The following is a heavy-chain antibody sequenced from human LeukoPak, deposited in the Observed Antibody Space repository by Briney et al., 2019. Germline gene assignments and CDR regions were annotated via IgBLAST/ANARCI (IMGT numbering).Heavy chain of an antibody. CDR3: ARGSSFGSSSYKFDY. J-gene: IGHJ4*02. D-gene: IGHD6-6*01. Sequence: PGGSLRPSCAASGFTFSSYAMHWVRQAPGKGLEWVAVISYDGSNKYYADSVKGRFTISRDNSKNTLYLQMNSLRAEDTAVYYCARGSSFGSSSYKFDYWGQGTLVTVSS. CDR1: GFTFSSYA. V-gene: IGHV3-30-3*01. CDR2: ISYDGSNK.